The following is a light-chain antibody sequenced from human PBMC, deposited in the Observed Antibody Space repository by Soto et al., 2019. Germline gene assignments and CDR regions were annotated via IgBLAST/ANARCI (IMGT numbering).Light chain of an antibody. CDR2: GAA. CDR3: QQSYSAPYT. V-gene: IGKV1-39*01. J-gene: IGKJ2*01. CDR1: QNIDRY. Sequence: DIQMTQSPSSLSAFVGDRVSISCRTSQNIDRYLNWYQQKPGKAPQVLISGAASLQSGVPSRFSGSGSGTEFTLSISSLQPEDFATYFRQQSYSAPYTFGHGTRLEI.